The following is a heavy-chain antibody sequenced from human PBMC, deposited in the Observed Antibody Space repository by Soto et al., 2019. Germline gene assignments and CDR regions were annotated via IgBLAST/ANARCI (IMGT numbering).Heavy chain of an antibody. CDR2: IYYSGST. Sequence: NPSETLSPTCTVSGGSISSGDYYRSWIRQPPGKGLEWIGYIYYSGSTYYNPSLKSRVTISVDTSKNQFSLKLSSVTAADTAVYYCARASAQYDSGTYEGGYYYFDSWGQGTPVTVSS. D-gene: IGHD3-10*01. CDR1: GGSISSGDYY. J-gene: IGHJ4*02. V-gene: IGHV4-30-4*01. CDR3: ARASAQYDSGTYEGGYYYFDS.